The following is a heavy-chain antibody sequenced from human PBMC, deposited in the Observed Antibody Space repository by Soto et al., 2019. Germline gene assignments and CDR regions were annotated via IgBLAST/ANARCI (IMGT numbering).Heavy chain of an antibody. J-gene: IGHJ5*02. Sequence: ASVKVSCKASGYTFTSYDINWVRQATGQGLEWMGWMNPNSGNTGYAQKFQGRVTMTRNTSISTAYMELSSLRSEDTAVYYCARGLVSYDFWSRYNWFDPWGQGTLVTVSS. CDR3: ARGLVSYDFWSRYNWFDP. V-gene: IGHV1-8*01. CDR1: GYTFTSYD. D-gene: IGHD3-3*01. CDR2: MNPNSGNT.